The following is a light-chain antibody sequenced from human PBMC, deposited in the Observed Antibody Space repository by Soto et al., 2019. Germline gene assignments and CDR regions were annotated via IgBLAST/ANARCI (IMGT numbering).Light chain of an antibody. CDR2: DAS. CDR1: ESVTSF. Sequence: EIVLTQSPATLSLSPGERATLSCRASESVTSFLAWYQQKPGQAPRLLIYDASNRATGISARFSGSGSGTDFTLTISSLEPEDFAVYYCQQRSDWPRTFSQGTKVDIK. CDR3: QQRSDWPRT. J-gene: IGKJ1*01. V-gene: IGKV3-11*01.